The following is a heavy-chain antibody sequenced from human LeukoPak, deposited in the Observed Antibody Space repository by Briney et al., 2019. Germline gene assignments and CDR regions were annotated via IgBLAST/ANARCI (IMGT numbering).Heavy chain of an antibody. V-gene: IGHV1-8*03. Sequence: ASVKVSCKASGYTFTSYDINWVRQATGLGLEWMGWMNPNSGNTGYAQKFQGRVTITRNTSISTAYMELSSLRSEDTAVYYCARRWQGDAFDIWGQGTMVTVSS. CDR2: MNPNSGNT. J-gene: IGHJ3*02. CDR1: GYTFTSYD. CDR3: ARRWQGDAFDI.